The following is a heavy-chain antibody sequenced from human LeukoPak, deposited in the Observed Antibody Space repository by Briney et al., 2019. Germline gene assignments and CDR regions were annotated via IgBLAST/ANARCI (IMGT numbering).Heavy chain of an antibody. CDR2: ISSNGGST. J-gene: IGHJ6*04. V-gene: IGHV3-64D*06. CDR3: ALLRYSFYGMDV. D-gene: IGHD3-9*01. CDR1: GFTFSSYA. Sequence: PGGSLRLSCSASGFTFSSYAMHRVRQAPGKGLEYVSAISSNGGSTYYADSVKGRFTISRDNSKNTLYLQMSSLRAEDTAVYYCALLRYSFYGMDVWGKGTTVTVSS.